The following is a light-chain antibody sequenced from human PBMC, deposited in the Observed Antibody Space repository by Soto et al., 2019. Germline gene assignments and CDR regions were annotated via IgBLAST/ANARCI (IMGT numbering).Light chain of an antibody. CDR1: QSVSNNY. Sequence: EIVLTQSPGTLSLSPGERATLSCRASQSVSNNYLAWYQQKPGQAPRLLIYAAFRRGTGIPDMCSGGGCGTVFTLTIRRLEPEDFAVYYCQQYGISPLTFGEGTKV. V-gene: IGKV3-20*01. CDR2: AAF. J-gene: IGKJ4*01. CDR3: QQYGISPLT.